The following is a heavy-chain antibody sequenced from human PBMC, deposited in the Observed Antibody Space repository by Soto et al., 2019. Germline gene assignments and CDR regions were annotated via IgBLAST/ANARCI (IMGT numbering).Heavy chain of an antibody. CDR2: ISYDGSNK. CDR1: GFTFSSYA. D-gene: IGHD3-3*01. J-gene: IGHJ6*02. CDR3: ARVGRITIFGVAPTPVGLDV. V-gene: IGHV3-30-3*01. Sequence: LRVSCAASGFTFSSYAMHWVRQAPGKGLEWVAVISYDGSNKYYADSVKGRFTISRDNSKNTLYLQMNSLRAEDTAVYYCARVGRITIFGVAPTPVGLDVWGQGTTVTVSS.